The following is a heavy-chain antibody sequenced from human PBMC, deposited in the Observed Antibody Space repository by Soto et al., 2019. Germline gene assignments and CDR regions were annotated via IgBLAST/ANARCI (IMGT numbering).Heavy chain of an antibody. D-gene: IGHD2-2*01. V-gene: IGHV1-3*01. J-gene: IGHJ4*02. CDR2: INAGNGNT. CDR3: ARSQYLPFFDY. CDR1: GDTFTSYA. Sequence: QVQLVQSGAEVKKPGASVKVSYKASGDTFTSYAFHWVRQAPGQRPEWMGWINAGNGNTKYSQKFQGRVTITSDTSASTVYMELRSLRSEDTAVYYCARSQYLPFFDYWGRGTLVTVSS.